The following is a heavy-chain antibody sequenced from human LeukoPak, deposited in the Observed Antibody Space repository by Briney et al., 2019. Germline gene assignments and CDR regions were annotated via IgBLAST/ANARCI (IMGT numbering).Heavy chain of an antibody. CDR3: ARGGLVTGRFDS. J-gene: IGHJ4*02. V-gene: IGHV3-7*01. Sequence: PGGSLRLSCAASGFTFSGYWMSWVRQAPGKGPEWVANIKQDGSEKHYVDSVKGRFTIFRDNAKNSLYLLMDSLRAEDTAVYYCARGGLVTGRFDSWGQGTLVTVSS. D-gene: IGHD6-19*01. CDR2: IKQDGSEK. CDR1: GFTFSGYW.